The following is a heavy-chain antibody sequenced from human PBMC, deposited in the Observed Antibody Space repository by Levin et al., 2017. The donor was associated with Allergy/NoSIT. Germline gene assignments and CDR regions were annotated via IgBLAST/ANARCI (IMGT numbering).Heavy chain of an antibody. CDR3: VRRVAGGGSDY. J-gene: IGHJ4*02. CDR1: GYSFTRDW. D-gene: IGHD6-19*01. Sequence: GESLKISCQGSGYSFTRDWIGWVRQMPGKGLEWMGIIYPGTSDTRYSPSFQGQVTISADKSISTAYLQWSSLKTSDTATYYCVRRVAGGGSDYWGQGTLVTVSS. CDR2: IYPGTSDT. V-gene: IGHV5-51*01.